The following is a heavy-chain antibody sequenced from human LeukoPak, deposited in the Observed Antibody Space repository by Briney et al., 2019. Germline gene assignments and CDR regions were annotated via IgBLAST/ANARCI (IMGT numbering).Heavy chain of an antibody. Sequence: SETLSLTCTVSGGSISSYYWSWIRQPPGKGLEWIGYIYYSGSTNYNPSLKSRVTISVDTSKNQFSLKLSSVTAADTAVYYRARRGLAGIDYWGQGTLVTVSS. J-gene: IGHJ4*02. CDR3: ARRGLAGIDY. V-gene: IGHV4-59*08. CDR2: IYYSGST. CDR1: GGSISSYY. D-gene: IGHD6-13*01.